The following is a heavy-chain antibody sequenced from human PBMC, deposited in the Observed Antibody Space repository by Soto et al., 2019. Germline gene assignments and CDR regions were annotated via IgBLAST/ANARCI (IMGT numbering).Heavy chain of an antibody. J-gene: IGHJ2*01. V-gene: IGHV3-73*02. Sequence: EVQLGESGGGLVQPGGFLKLSCAASGFTFSGSAIHWVRQASGKGLEWVGRVRGKAYSYATGYGASVQGRFTISRDDSKNTAYLQMNSLKTEDTAVYYCTRGSGKIGWYFDLWGRGTLVTVSS. CDR1: GFTFSGSA. CDR2: VRGKAYSYAT. D-gene: IGHD2-21*01. CDR3: TRGSGKIGWYFDL.